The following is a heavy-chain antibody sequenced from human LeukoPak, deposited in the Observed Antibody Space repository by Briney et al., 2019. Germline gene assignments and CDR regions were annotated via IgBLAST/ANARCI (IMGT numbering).Heavy chain of an antibody. CDR2: ISGSGGST. CDR1: GFTLSSYA. CDR3: VSYYYDSSGYYDY. J-gene: IGHJ4*02. V-gene: IGHV3-23*01. Sequence: GGSLRLSCAASGFTLSSYAMSWVRQAPGKGLEWVSAISGSGGSTYYADSVKGRFTISRDNSKNTPYLQMNSLRAEDTAVYYCVSYYYDSSGYYDYWGQGTLVTVSS. D-gene: IGHD3-22*01.